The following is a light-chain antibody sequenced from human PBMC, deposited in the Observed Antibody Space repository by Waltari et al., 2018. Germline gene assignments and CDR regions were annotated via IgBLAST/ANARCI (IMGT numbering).Light chain of an antibody. V-gene: IGLV2-14*03. CDR2: DVS. Sequence: QSALTQPASVSGSPGQSITISCTGTSSDIGNYNYVSWYQQHPGKAPKLMIYDVSNRPSGVSNRLSGSKSGNTASLTISGLQAEDEAVYYCSSYTSSSTLVVFGTGTKVTVL. CDR1: SSDIGNYNY. CDR3: SSYTSSSTLVV. J-gene: IGLJ1*01.